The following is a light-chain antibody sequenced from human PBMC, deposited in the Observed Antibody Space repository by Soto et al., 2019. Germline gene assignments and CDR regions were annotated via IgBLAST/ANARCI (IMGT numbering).Light chain of an antibody. CDR1: QSISSY. J-gene: IGKJ4*02. Sequence: DIQMPQSPSSLSASVGDRVTITCRASQSISSYLNWYQQKPGKAPKLLIYAASSLHSGVPSRFSGSGTETDFMHNISSLQPDDITTYYCQRRYSSPLTLGGGTKVEIK. V-gene: IGKV1-39*01. CDR2: AAS. CDR3: QRRYSSPLT.